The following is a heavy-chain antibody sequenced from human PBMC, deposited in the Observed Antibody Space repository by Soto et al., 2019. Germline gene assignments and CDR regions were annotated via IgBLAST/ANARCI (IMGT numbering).Heavy chain of an antibody. Sequence: EVELLESGGGLVQPGGSLSLSCAASGFIFSSYAMTWVRLAPGKGLEWVSGISGRGGSSVYGDSVKGRFTISRDNSEKRVYLKANSLKAEDTAVDFCVRVAGSGGFYDYWGHGTLVTVSS. CDR1: GFIFSSYA. CDR2: ISGRGGSS. V-gene: IGHV3-23*01. J-gene: IGHJ4*01. D-gene: IGHD3-10*01. CDR3: VRVAGSGGFYDY.